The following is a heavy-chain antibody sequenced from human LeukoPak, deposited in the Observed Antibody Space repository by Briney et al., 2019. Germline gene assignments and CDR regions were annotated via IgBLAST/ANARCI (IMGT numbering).Heavy chain of an antibody. CDR1: GFTFSSYP. J-gene: IGHJ4*02. CDR3: AKDRDQYTSGWGDY. V-gene: IGHV3-23*01. Sequence: RGSLRLSCAASGFTFSSYPMSWVRQAPGKGLEWVSTIKGPTDSTYYADSVKGRFTISRDNSKSTLYLQMNSLRAEDTAIYYCAKDRDQYTSGWGDYWGQGTLVTVSS. CDR2: IKGPTDST. D-gene: IGHD6-19*01.